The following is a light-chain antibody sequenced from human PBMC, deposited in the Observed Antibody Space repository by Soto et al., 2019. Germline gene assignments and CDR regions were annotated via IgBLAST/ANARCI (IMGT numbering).Light chain of an antibody. Sequence: EIVLTQSPVTLSLSPGERATLSCRASQSVSSDLVWYQQKPGQAPRLLIYGASTRATGIPARFSGSGSGTEFTLTVSSLQSEDFAVYYCQKYNNWPPITFGQGTRLEI. CDR2: GAS. V-gene: IGKV3-15*01. CDR3: QKYNNWPPIT. J-gene: IGKJ5*01. CDR1: QSVSSD.